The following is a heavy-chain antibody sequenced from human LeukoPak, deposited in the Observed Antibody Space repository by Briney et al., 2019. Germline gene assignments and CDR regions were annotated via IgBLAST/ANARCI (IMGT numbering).Heavy chain of an antibody. J-gene: IGHJ6*02. CDR1: GFTFSSYW. D-gene: IGHD3-16*01. V-gene: IGHV3-7*04. CDR2: IKQDGSAK. Sequence: PGGSLRLSCAASGFTFSSYWMGWVRQAPGKGLEWVANIKQDGSAKYYVDSVKGRFTISRDNAKNSLYLQMNSLRAEDTAVYYCARVWPDYYYYYGMDVWGQGTTVTVSS. CDR3: ARVWPDYYYYYGMDV.